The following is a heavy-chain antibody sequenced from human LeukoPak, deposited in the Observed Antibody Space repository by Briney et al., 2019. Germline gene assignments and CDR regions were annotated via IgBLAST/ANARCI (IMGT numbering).Heavy chain of an antibody. CDR3: ARQKRAAAGMNWFDP. Sequence: SETLSLTCTVSGGSISSYYWSWIRQPAGKGLEWIGRIYTSGSTNCNPSLKSRVTMSVDTSKNQFSLKLSSVTAADTAVYYCARQKRAAAGMNWFDPWGQGTLVTVSS. CDR2: IYTSGST. J-gene: IGHJ5*02. D-gene: IGHD6-13*01. CDR1: GGSISSYY. V-gene: IGHV4-4*07.